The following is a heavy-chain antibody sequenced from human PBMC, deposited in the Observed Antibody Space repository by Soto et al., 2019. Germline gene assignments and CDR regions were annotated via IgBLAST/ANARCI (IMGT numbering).Heavy chain of an antibody. CDR1: GGSISSGDYY. CDR2: IYYSGST. D-gene: IGHD6-19*01. CDR3: ARDAFIAVAGIDY. Sequence: PSETLSLTCTVSGGSISSGDYYWSWIRQPPGKGLEWIGYIYYSGSTYYNPSLKSRVTISVDTSKNQFSLKLSSVTAADTAVYYCARDAFIAVAGIDYWGQGTLVTVSS. V-gene: IGHV4-30-4*01. J-gene: IGHJ4*02.